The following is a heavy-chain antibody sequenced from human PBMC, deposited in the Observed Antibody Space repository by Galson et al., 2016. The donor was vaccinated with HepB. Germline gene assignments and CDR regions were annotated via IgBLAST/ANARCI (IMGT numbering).Heavy chain of an antibody. V-gene: IGHV3-49*03. CDR3: TRGEYYDASAAPGY. Sequence: SLRLSCAGSGFTFGDYAMNWFRQAPGKGLEWVAFIRSKTYGGTTEYAASVKGRFTISRHDSNTIAYLQMNSLKTEDTAVYYCTRGEYYDASAAPGYWGQGTPVTVSS. J-gene: IGHJ4*02. D-gene: IGHD3-22*01. CDR1: GFTFGDYA. CDR2: IRSKTYGGTT.